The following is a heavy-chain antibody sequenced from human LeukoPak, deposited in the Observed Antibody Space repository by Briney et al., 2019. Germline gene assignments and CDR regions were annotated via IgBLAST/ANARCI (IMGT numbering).Heavy chain of an antibody. J-gene: IGHJ4*02. D-gene: IGHD1-26*01. Sequence: GGSLRLSCAASGFTFSSYEMNWVRQAPGKGLEWVSYISSSGSTIYYADSVKGRFTISRDNAKNSLYLQMNSLRAEDTAVYYCAREWELIFDYWGQGTLVTVSS. CDR3: AREWELIFDY. V-gene: IGHV3-48*03. CDR1: GFTFSSYE. CDR2: ISSSGSTI.